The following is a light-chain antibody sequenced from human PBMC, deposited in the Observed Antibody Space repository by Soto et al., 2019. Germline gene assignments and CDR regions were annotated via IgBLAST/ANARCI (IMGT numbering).Light chain of an antibody. Sequence: DIQMTQSPSTLSASVGDRVTITCRASESVSTWLAWYQQKPGKAPKFLIYDVSSLESGVPSRFSGSGSGTEFTLTISNLQLDVFPTYYCKQYNTSPWTFGKGIKVDIK. CDR2: DVS. J-gene: IGKJ1*01. CDR3: KQYNTSPWT. V-gene: IGKV1-5*01. CDR1: ESVSTW.